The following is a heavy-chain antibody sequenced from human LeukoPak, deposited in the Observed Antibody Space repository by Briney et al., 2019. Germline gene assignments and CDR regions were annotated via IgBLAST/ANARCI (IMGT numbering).Heavy chain of an antibody. CDR3: AKGCYGSGILLNWFGP. J-gene: IGHJ5*02. D-gene: IGHD3-10*01. V-gene: IGHV3-23*01. CDR1: GFTFSSYA. Sequence: GGSLRLSCAASGFTFSSYAMSWVRQAPGKGLEWVSAISGSGGSTYYADSVKGRFTISRDNSKNTLYLQMNSLRAEDTAVYYCAKGCYGSGILLNWFGPWGQGTLVTVSS. CDR2: ISGSGGST.